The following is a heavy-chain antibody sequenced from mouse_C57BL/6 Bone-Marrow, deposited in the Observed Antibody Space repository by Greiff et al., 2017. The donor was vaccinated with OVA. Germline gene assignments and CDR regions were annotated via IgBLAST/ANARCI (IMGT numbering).Heavy chain of an antibody. J-gene: IGHJ2*01. CDR2: INYDGSST. CDR3: ARDLDSSGYYLDY. CDR1: GFTFSDYY. D-gene: IGHD3-2*02. Sequence: EVKVVESEGGLVQPGSSMKLSCTASGFTFSDYYMAWVRQVPEKGLEWVANINYDGSSTYYLDSLKSRFIISRDNAKNILYLQMSSLKSEDTATYYCARDLDSSGYYLDYWGQGTTLTVSS. V-gene: IGHV5-16*01.